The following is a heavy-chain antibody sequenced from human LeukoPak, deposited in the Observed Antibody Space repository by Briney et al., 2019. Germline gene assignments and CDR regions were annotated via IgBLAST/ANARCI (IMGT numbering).Heavy chain of an antibody. Sequence: PGGSLRLSCAASGFTFSSSWMHWVRRAPGKGLVWVSHINSDGSSTSYADSVKGRFTISRDNAKNTLYLQMNSLRAEDTAVYYCATDRLAFDYWGQGTLVTVSS. V-gene: IGHV3-74*01. CDR3: ATDRLAFDY. J-gene: IGHJ4*02. CDR2: INSDGSST. CDR1: GFTFSSSW. D-gene: IGHD3-22*01.